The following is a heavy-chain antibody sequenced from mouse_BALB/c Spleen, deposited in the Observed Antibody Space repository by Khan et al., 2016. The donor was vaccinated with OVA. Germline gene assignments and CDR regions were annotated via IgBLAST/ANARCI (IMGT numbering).Heavy chain of an antibody. CDR3: ARAYYGNYREAMDY. CDR1: GFSLTGYG. J-gene: IGHJ4*01. CDR2: IWGDGST. Sequence: QMQLEESGPGLVAPSQSLSITCTVSGFSLTGYGVNWVRQPPGKGLEWLGMIWGDGSTDYNSALKSRLSISKDNSKSQVFLKMNSLLTDDTARYYCARAYYGNYREAMDYWGQGTSVTVSS. D-gene: IGHD2-10*01. V-gene: IGHV2-6-7*01.